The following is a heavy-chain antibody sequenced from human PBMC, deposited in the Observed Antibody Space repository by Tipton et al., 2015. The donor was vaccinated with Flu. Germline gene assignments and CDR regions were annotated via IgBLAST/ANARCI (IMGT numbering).Heavy chain of an antibody. Sequence: TLSLTCTVSGGSITSGSYYWTWIRQPPGKGLEWIGNLYYTGSTYYSPSLKSRVTISSVDTSKNQFSLTLTSATAADTAVYFCARDSAVVPTALVYWGQGTLVTVSS. V-gene: IGHV4-31*03. D-gene: IGHD2-2*01. CDR3: ARDSAVVPTALVY. CDR2: LYYTGST. J-gene: IGHJ4*02. CDR1: GGSITSGSYY.